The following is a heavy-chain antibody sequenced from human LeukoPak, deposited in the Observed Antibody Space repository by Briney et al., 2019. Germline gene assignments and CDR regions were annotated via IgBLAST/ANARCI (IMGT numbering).Heavy chain of an antibody. CDR2: INTNTGNP. CDR3: ARGALWFGEFRRLRPFDP. J-gene: IGHJ5*02. CDR1: GYTFTSYA. Sequence: GASVKVSCKASGYTFTSYAMNWVRQAPGQGLEWMGWINTNTGNPTYAQGFTGRFVFSLDTSVSTAYLQISSLKAEDTAVYYCARGALWFGEFRRLRPFDPWGQGTLVTVSS. V-gene: IGHV7-4-1*02. D-gene: IGHD3-10*01.